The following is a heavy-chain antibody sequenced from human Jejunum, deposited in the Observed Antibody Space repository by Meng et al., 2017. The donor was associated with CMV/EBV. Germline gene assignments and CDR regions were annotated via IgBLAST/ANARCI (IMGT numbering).Heavy chain of an antibody. Sequence: DSGSRDRVGWNWIRQSPSRGLEWLGRTYYRSRWLYDYAPSVRSRITIDADTSKNEVSLRLKSVTPEDTAVYYCARRHFSGWYYFDSWGQGTLVTVSS. V-gene: IGHV6-1*01. D-gene: IGHD6-19*01. J-gene: IGHJ4*02. CDR2: TYYRSRWLY. CDR1: DSGSRDRVG. CDR3: ARRHFSGWYYFDS.